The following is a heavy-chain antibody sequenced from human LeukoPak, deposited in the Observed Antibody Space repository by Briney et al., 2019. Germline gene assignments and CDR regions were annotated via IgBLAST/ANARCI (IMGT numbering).Heavy chain of an antibody. V-gene: IGHV4-59*01. CDR3: ARETYYYDSSGYLGDH. CDR2: IYYSGST. J-gene: IGHJ4*02. D-gene: IGHD3-22*01. CDR1: GGSISSYY. Sequence: PSETLSLTCTVSGGSISSYYWSWIRQPPGKGLEWIGYIYYSGSTNYNPSLKSRVTISVDTSKNQFSLKLSSVTAADTAVYYCARETYYYDSSGYLGDHWGQGTLVTVSS.